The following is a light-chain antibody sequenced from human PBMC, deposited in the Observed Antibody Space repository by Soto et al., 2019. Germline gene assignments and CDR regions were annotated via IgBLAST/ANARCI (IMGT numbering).Light chain of an antibody. V-gene: IGLV1-47*02. Sequence: QSVLTQPPSASGTPGQRVTISCSGSSSNIGSNYVYWYQQLPGTAPKLLIYSNNHRPSGVPDRFSGSKSGTSDSLAISGLRSEYEADYYCAAWDDSLSGVVFGGGTKLTVL. CDR1: SSNIGSNY. J-gene: IGLJ2*01. CDR2: SNN. CDR3: AAWDDSLSGVV.